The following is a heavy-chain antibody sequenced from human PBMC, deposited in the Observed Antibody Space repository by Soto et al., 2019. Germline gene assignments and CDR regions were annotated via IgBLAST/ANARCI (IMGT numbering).Heavy chain of an antibody. CDR3: ARDAGESRYQGRVV. CDR2: IYQSGAT. J-gene: IGHJ6*04. CDR1: GDSICRGNA. Sequence: PSETLSVTCSVGGDSICRGNAWSWVHQAPGKGLEWIGEIYQSGATHYTPSLKSRVTISLDKSKNQFSLKLHSVTAADTAVYYCARDAGESRYQGRVVRGEGPTVTVSS. V-gene: IGHV4-4*02. D-gene: IGHD5-12*01.